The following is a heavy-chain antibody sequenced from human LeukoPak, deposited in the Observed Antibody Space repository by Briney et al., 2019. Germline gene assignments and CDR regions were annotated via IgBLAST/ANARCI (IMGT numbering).Heavy chain of an antibody. J-gene: IGHJ6*03. D-gene: IGHD5-12*01. V-gene: IGHV4-30-4*01. CDR3: ARDLEYDYDPPTYYMDV. CDR2: IYYSGSY. Sequence: PSETLSLTCTVSGGSISSGDYYWSWLRQRQGQGLVWNGYIYYSGSYYYNPSLRRRITFSVDTSKKQFSLKLSSVTAADSAVYYCARDLEYDYDPPTYYMDVWGKGTTVTVSS. CDR1: GGSISSGDYY.